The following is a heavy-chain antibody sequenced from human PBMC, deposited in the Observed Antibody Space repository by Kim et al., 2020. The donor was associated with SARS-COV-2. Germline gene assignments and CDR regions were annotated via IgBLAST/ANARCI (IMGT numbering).Heavy chain of an antibody. J-gene: IGHJ2*01. D-gene: IGHD6-6*01. CDR3: AKPRPHWYFEL. V-gene: IGHV3-23*01. Sequence: YPDSVKGRFTIARDNSNNILYLQMSGLRAEDTAIYYCAKPRPHWYFELWGRGTLVTVSS.